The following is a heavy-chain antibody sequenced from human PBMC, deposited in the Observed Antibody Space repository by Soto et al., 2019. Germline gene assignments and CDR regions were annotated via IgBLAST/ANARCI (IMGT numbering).Heavy chain of an antibody. J-gene: IGHJ4*02. Sequence: QAQLVQSGAEVKKPGASVKVSCEASGYTFTGYPVHWVRQAPGQRLEWMGWINTGNGNTKNSQNVQGRVTITRDTSASTVYMELSSLRSEDTAMYYCARNVGSGWYDYWGQGTLVTVSS. CDR3: ARNVGSGWYDY. D-gene: IGHD6-19*01. V-gene: IGHV1-3*04. CDR2: INTGNGNT. CDR1: GYTFTGYP.